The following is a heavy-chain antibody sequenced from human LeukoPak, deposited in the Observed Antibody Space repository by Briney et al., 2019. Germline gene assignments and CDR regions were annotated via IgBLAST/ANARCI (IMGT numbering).Heavy chain of an antibody. V-gene: IGHV3-30*02. J-gene: IGHJ6*03. CDR3: AKAYSYYMDV. CDR2: IRYDGSNK. Sequence: PGGSLTLSCAASGFTFSSDGMQCVSQAPGKGLEGGTFIRYDGSNKKYADSVKGRVTISRDNSKNTMDLQMNSLRAEDTAVYYCAKAYSYYMDVWGKGTSVTVSS. CDR1: GFTFSSDG.